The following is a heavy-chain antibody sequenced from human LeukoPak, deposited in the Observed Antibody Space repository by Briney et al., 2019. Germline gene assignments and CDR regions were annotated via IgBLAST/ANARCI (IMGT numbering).Heavy chain of an antibody. CDR1: GFTFSSYS. CDR3: ARAKNPATAIPNGWFDP. V-gene: IGHV3-48*04. J-gene: IGHJ5*02. CDR2: ISSSSSTI. D-gene: IGHD2-2*02. Sequence: PGGSLRLSCAASGFTFSSYSMNWVRQAPGKGLEWVSYISSSSSTIYYADSVKGRFTISRDNAKNSLYLQMNSLRAEDTAVYYCARAKNPATAIPNGWFDPWGQGTLVTVSS.